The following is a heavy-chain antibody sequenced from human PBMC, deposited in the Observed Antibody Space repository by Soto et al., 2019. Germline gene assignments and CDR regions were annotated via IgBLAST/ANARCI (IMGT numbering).Heavy chain of an antibody. V-gene: IGHV3-11*01. CDR2: ITSSGSTI. CDR3: ARENEQWVAADN. D-gene: IGHD6-19*01. Sequence: PGGSLRRSCAASGFTFSYYYMSWIRQAPGKGLEWVSYITSSGSTIYYADSVKGRFTISRDNAKNSLYLQMNSLRAEDTAVYYCARENEQWVAADNWGQGTLVTVSS. J-gene: IGHJ4*02. CDR1: GFTFSYYY.